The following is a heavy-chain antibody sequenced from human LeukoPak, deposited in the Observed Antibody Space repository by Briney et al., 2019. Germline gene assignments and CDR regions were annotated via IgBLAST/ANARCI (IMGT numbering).Heavy chain of an antibody. CDR1: GYTLTSFG. D-gene: IGHD5-24*01. CDR2: ISPSGGST. Sequence: ASVKVSCKASGYTLTSFGISWVRQAPGQGPEWMGVISPSGGSTTYAQKFQGRVTLTRDMSTSTDYLELSSLRSEDTAVYYCARDNSVRDEAWWFNPWGQGTLVTVSS. J-gene: IGHJ5*02. V-gene: IGHV1-46*01. CDR3: ARDNSVRDEAWWFNP.